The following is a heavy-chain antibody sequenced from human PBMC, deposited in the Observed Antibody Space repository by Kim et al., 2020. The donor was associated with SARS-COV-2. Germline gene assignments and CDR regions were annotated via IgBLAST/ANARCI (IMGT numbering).Heavy chain of an antibody. Sequence: YATAYAASLKGRFTISRDDAKSTAYLQMNSLKTEDTAVYYCTRGFDFWGQGTQVTVSS. V-gene: IGHV3-73*01. CDR3: TRGFDF. J-gene: IGHJ4*02. CDR2: YAT.